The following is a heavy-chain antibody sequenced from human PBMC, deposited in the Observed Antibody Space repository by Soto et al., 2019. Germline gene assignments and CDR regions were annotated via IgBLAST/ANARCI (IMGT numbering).Heavy chain of an antibody. Sequence: PGGSLRLSCAASGFTFSSYAMSWVRQAPGKGLEWVSAISGSGGSTYYADSVKGRFTISRDNSKNTLYLQMNSLKTEDTAVYYCTNIVSLPWDFDYWGQGTLVTVSS. J-gene: IGHJ4*02. D-gene: IGHD3-16*02. CDR2: ISGSGGST. CDR3: TNIVSLPWDFDY. V-gene: IGHV3-23*01. CDR1: GFTFSSYA.